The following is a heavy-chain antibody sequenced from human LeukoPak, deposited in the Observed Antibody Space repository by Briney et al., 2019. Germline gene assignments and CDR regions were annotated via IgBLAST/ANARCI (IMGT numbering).Heavy chain of an antibody. CDR2: INHSGST. CDR3: ARDPHYYYYMDV. Sequence: NPSETLSLTCAVYGGSFSGYYWSWIRQPPGKGLEWIGEINHSGSTNYNLSLKSRVTVSVDTSKNQFSLKLSSVTAADTAMYYCARDPHYYYYMDVWGKGTTVTVSS. J-gene: IGHJ6*03. CDR1: GGSFSGYY. V-gene: IGHV4-34*01.